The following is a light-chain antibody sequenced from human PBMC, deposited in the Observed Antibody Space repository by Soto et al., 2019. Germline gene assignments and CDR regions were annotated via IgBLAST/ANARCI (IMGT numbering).Light chain of an antibody. J-gene: IGKJ2*01. CDR2: GAS. CDR1: QSGSSRF. Sequence: EIVLTQSPGTLSLSPGARATLSCRASQSGSSRFLAWYQQKPDQAPRLLMYGASHRATGIPDRFSGTGSGTEFTLTISRLEPEDFAVYYCQQYGSSPYTFGLGTKLEIK. V-gene: IGKV3-20*01. CDR3: QQYGSSPYT.